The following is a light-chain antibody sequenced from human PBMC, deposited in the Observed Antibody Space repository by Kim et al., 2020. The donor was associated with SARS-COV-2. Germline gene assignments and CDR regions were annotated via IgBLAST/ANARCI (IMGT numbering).Light chain of an antibody. V-gene: IGKV1-39*01. CDR3: QQSNISPFT. CDR1: QDINSH. CDR2: AAS. Sequence: DIQMTQSPSSLSASVGDRVTITCRTSQDINSHLTWYHQKPGKAPKLLIYAASTLQCGVPSRFSGSGSETDFTLTISSLQPEDFATYFCQQSNISPFTFGPGTKVDIK. J-gene: IGKJ3*01.